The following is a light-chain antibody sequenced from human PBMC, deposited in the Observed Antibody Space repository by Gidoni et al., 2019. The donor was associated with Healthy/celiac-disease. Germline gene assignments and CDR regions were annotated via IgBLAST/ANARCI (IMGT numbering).Light chain of an antibody. V-gene: IGKV3-20*01. CDR3: QQYGSSPWT. CDR2: GAS. J-gene: IGKJ1*01. Sequence: IVLTQSPGTLSLSPGERATLSCRASQSVSSSYLAWYQQKPGQAPRLLIYGASSRATGIPDRFSGSGSGTDFTLTISRLGPEDVAVYYCQQYGSSPWTFXQXTKVEIK. CDR1: QSVSSSY.